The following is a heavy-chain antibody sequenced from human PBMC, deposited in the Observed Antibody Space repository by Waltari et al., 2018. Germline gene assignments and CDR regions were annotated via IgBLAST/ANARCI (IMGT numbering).Heavy chain of an antibody. D-gene: IGHD5-12*01. J-gene: IGHJ4*02. CDR1: GYTLVHFG. CDR2: ISAYNGDR. CDR3: ARDPYSGHDTLFDY. V-gene: IGHV1-18*01. Sequence: QVQLVQSGAEVTKPGAAVQVPCKTAGYTLVHFGISWVRQAPGQGLEWMGWISAYNGDRKYAQRFQGRVTMTTESSTGTAYMEMRSLRLDDTAVYYCARDPYSGHDTLFDYWGQGALVTVSS.